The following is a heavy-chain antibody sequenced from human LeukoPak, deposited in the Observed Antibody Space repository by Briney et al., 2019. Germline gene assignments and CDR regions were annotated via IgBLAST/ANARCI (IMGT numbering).Heavy chain of an antibody. CDR3: AREPYDILTGTFDY. V-gene: IGHV3-11*01. Sequence: PGGSLRLSCAASGFTFSDYYMSWIRQAPGKGLEWVSYISSSGSTIYYADSVKGRFTVSRDNAKNSLYLQMNSLRAEDTAVYYCAREPYDILTGTFDYWGQGTLVTVSS. D-gene: IGHD3-9*01. J-gene: IGHJ4*02. CDR2: ISSSGSTI. CDR1: GFTFSDYY.